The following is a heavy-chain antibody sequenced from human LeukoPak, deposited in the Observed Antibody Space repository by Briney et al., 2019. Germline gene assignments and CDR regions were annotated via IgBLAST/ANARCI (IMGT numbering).Heavy chain of an antibody. CDR2: IQYDGSNK. CDR3: ATGYYDSSGYYYRGAFDI. J-gene: IGHJ3*02. V-gene: IGHV3-30*02. Sequence: GGSLRLSCAASGLSFSSYGMHWVRQAPGKGLEWVAFIQYDGSNKFYADSVKGRFTISRDNSKNTLYLQMNSLRPEDTAVYYCATGYYDSSGYYYRGAFDIWGQGTMVTVSS. D-gene: IGHD3-22*01. CDR1: GLSFSSYG.